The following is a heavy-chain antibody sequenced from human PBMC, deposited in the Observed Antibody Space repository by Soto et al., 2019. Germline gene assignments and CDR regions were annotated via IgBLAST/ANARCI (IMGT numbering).Heavy chain of an antibody. J-gene: IGHJ6*02. CDR3: VSALSSSWYVNTYYYYGMDV. CDR2: IYYSGST. CDR1: GDSISSYY. V-gene: IGHV4-59*12. Sequence: SETLYLTCTLSGDSISSYYWRWIRQPPGKGLEWIGYIYYSGSTNYNPSRKSRVTISVDTSKNQFSLKLSSVTAADTAVYYCVSALSSSWYVNTYYYYGMDVWGQGTTVTVSS. D-gene: IGHD6-13*01.